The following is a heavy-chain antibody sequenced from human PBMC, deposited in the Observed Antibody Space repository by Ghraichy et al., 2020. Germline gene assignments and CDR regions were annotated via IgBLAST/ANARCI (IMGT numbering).Heavy chain of an antibody. V-gene: IGHV3-33*01. CDR1: GFTFSSYG. D-gene: IGHD3-16*01. Sequence: GESLNISCAASGFTFSSYGMHWVRQAPGKGLEWVAVIWYDGSNKYYADSVKGRFTISRDNSKNTLYLQMNSLRAEDTAVYYCARDISRPGDDYYYYGMDVWGQGTTVTVSS. CDR3: ARDISRPGDDYYYYGMDV. CDR2: IWYDGSNK. J-gene: IGHJ6*02.